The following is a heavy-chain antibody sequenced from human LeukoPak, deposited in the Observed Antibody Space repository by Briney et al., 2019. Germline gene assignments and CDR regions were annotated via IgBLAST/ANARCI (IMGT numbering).Heavy chain of an antibody. CDR2: IKPDGRER. J-gene: IGHJ4*02. CDR3: ARGLRWHDY. CDR1: GFTFRSYW. D-gene: IGHD5-24*01. Sequence: PGGSLSLSCAAPGFTFRSYWMNWVRQAPGRGREGVGNIKPDGRERYSVDSVKGRFTISRDNAKNSLYLQMNSLRVEDTAVYYCARGLRWHDYWGQGTLVTVSS. V-gene: IGHV3-7*01.